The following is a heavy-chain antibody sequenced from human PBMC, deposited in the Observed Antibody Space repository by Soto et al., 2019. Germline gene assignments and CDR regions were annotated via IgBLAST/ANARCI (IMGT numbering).Heavy chain of an antibody. CDR2: ISGSDDST. D-gene: IGHD1-1*01. J-gene: IGHJ6*01. Sequence: EVQLLESGGGLVQPGGSLRLSCAASGFTFNNYAMTWVRQAPGKGLEWVSTISGSDDSTYYADSVKGRLTISRDNSKNALYLQMSSLRTEDTALYYCVKDWTGDNCPGMDGWGKGTTVT. CDR1: GFTFNNYA. CDR3: VKDWTGDNCPGMDG. V-gene: IGHV3-23*01.